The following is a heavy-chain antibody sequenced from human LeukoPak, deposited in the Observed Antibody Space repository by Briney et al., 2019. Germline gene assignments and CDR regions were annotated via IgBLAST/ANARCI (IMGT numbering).Heavy chain of an antibody. CDR3: ARDPSKQLRRIDP. D-gene: IGHD6-6*01. Sequence: PSETLSLTCAVSGGSISSGGYSWSWIRQPPGKGLEWIGSIYHSGSTYYNPSLKSRVTISVDTSKNQFSLKLSSVTAADTAVYYCARDPSKQLRRIDPWGQGTLVTVSS. V-gene: IGHV4-39*07. J-gene: IGHJ5*02. CDR1: GGSISSGGYS. CDR2: IYHSGST.